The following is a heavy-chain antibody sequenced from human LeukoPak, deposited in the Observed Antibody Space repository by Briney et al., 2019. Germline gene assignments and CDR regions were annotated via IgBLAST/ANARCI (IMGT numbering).Heavy chain of an antibody. Sequence: PGGSLRLSCAASGFTFSSYGMHWVRQAPGKGLEWVAFIRYDGSNKYYADSVKGRFTISRDNSKNTLYLQMNSLRAEDTALYHCARVITMVRGGISVYYYYMDVWGKGTTVTISS. V-gene: IGHV3-30*02. D-gene: IGHD3-10*01. CDR2: IRYDGSNK. CDR3: ARVITMVRGGISVYYYYMDV. J-gene: IGHJ6*03. CDR1: GFTFSSYG.